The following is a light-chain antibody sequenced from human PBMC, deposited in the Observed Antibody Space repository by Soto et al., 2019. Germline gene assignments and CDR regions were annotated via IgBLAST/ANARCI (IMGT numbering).Light chain of an antibody. CDR3: QQYDSYSWT. CDR2: KAS. J-gene: IGKJ1*01. V-gene: IGKV1-5*03. CDR1: QTISSW. Sequence: DIQMTQSPSTLSGSVGDRVTITCRASQTISSWLAWYQQKPGKAPKLLIYKASTLKSGVPSRFSGSGSPTEFTLTISSLQPADFATSYCQQYDSYSWTFGQGTKV.